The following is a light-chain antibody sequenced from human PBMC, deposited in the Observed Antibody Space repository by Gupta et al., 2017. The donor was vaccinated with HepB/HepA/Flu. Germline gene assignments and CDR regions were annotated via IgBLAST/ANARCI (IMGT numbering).Light chain of an antibody. V-gene: IGLV2-23*02. CDR3: CSYAGSSTSLYV. CDR1: SSDVGRYNL. Sequence: QSALTQPSSVSGSPGQSITLSCTRTSSDVGRYNLVSWYQQPPGKAPKLMIYEVSKRPSGVSNRFSGSKSGNTASLTISGLQAEDEADYYCCSYAGSSTSLYVFGTGTKVTVL. J-gene: IGLJ1*01. CDR2: EVS.